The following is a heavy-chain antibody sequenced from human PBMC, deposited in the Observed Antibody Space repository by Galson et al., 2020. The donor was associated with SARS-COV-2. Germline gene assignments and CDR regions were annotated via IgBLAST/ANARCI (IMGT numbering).Heavy chain of an antibody. CDR1: GYTLTDLS. Sequence: ASVKVSCKVSGYTLTDLSMHWVRQAPGKGLEWMGGFDPEDGETIYAQKFQGRVTMTEDTSTDTAYMELSSLRSEDTAVYYCATGTPVGATGWFDPWGQGTLVTVSS. CDR2: FDPEDGET. D-gene: IGHD1-26*01. V-gene: IGHV1-24*01. J-gene: IGHJ5*02. CDR3: ATGTPVGATGWFDP.